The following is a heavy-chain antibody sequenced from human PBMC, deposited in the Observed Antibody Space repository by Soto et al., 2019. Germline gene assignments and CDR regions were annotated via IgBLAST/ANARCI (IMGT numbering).Heavy chain of an antibody. CDR2: IKSDGSER. J-gene: IGHJ4*02. CDR1: GFTFSNFW. V-gene: IGHV3-7*05. CDR3: ARDVI. Sequence: EVQLVESGGGLVQPGGSLRLSCAASGFTFSNFWMRWVRQAPGEGLEWVASIKSDGSERSHVDAVRGRFSISRDNARNSLYLQMNSLSVDDTAVYYCARDVIWGQGSLVTVSS.